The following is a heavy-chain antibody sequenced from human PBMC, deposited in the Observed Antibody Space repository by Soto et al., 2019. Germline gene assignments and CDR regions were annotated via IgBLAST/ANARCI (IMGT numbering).Heavy chain of an antibody. D-gene: IGHD6-13*01. CDR2: IYYSGST. CDR3: ARGTAGRVAFDI. CDR1: GGSISSGGYY. J-gene: IGHJ3*02. V-gene: IGHV4-31*03. Sequence: SETLSLTCTVSGGSISSGGYYWSWIRQHPGKGLEWIGYIYYSGSTYYNPSLESRVTISVDTSKNQFSLKLSSVTAADTAVYYCARGTAGRVAFDIWGQGTMVTVSS.